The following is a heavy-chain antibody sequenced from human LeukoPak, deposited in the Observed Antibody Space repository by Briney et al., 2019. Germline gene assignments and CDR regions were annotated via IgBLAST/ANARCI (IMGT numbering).Heavy chain of an antibody. J-gene: IGHJ2*01. CDR1: GYTFTSYD. V-gene: IGHV1-8*01. D-gene: IGHD2-15*01. CDR3: ARARGLGDIVVVVADPYWYFDL. CDR2: MNPNSGNT. Sequence: GASVKVSCKASGYTFTSYDINWVRQATGQGLEWMGWMNPNSGNTGYAQKFQGRVTMTRNTSISTAYMELSSLRSEDTAVYYCARARGLGDIVVVVADPYWYFDLWGRGTLVTVSS.